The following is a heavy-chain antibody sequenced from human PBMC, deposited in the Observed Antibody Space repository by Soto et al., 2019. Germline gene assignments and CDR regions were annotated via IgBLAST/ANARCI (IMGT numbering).Heavy chain of an antibody. CDR2: IYYSGST. D-gene: IGHD3-22*01. V-gene: IGHV4-30-4*01. J-gene: IGHJ6*02. Sequence: QVQLQESGPGLVKPSQTLSLTCTVSGGSISSGDYYWSWIRQPPGKGLEWIGYIYYSGSTYYNPSLKSRFTISVDTSKNQFSLKLSSVTAADTAVYYCARGRVESITMIVVVKNYYYGMDVWGQGTTVTVSS. CDR1: GGSISSGDYY. CDR3: ARGRVESITMIVVVKNYYYGMDV.